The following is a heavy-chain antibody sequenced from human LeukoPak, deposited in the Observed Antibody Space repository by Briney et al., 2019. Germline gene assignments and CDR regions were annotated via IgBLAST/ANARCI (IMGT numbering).Heavy chain of an antibody. CDR2: ITTSDGNT. CDR3: AKDGGLWVSAHWGDS. V-gene: IGHV3-23*01. D-gene: IGHD7-27*01. Sequence: GGSLGLSCAASGFTFSSYAMSWVRQAPGKGLEWVSTITTSDGNTYYADSVKGRFTVSRDNSKNTLFLQMNSLRAEDTAVYYCAKDGGLWVSAHWGDSWGRGTLVTVSS. CDR1: GFTFSSYA. J-gene: IGHJ4*02.